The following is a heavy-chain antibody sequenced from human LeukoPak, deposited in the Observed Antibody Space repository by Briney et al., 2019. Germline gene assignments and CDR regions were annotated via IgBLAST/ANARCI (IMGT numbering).Heavy chain of an antibody. CDR1: TFTVSGDY. J-gene: IGHJ4*02. CDR3: ASRVW. V-gene: IGHV3-53*01. Sequence: GGSLRLSCAASTFTVSGDYMSWVRQAPGEGLEWVSLIYTGGATYYADSVKGRFTISRDNSKKILFLQMNSLTAEYTAVYYCASRVWWGQGTLVTVSS. CDR2: IYTGGAT.